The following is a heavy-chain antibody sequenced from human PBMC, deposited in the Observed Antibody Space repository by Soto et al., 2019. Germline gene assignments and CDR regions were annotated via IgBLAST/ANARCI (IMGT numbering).Heavy chain of an antibody. CDR3: ARDLTPFGESDY. J-gene: IGHJ4*02. D-gene: IGHD3-16*01. V-gene: IGHV3-11*06. CDR1: GFTFSDYY. CDR2: ISSSSSYT. Sequence: GGSLRLSCAASGFTFSDYYMSWIRQAPGKGLEWVSYISSSSSYTNYADSVKGRFTISRDNAKNSLYLQMNSMRAEDKAVDYCARDLTPFGESDYWGQGTLVTVSS.